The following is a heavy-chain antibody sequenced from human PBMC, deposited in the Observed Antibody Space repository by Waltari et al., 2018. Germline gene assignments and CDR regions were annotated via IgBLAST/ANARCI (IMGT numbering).Heavy chain of an antibody. CDR1: GGSISSGGYY. CDR3: ARDSLERGGFDY. CDR2: IYYSGST. V-gene: IGHV4-31*03. J-gene: IGHJ4*02. Sequence: QVQLQESGPGLVKPSQTLSLTCTFSGGSISSGGYYWSWIRQHPGKGLEWIGYIYYSGSTYYNPSLKSRVTISVDTSKKQCSLKLSSVTAADTAVYYCARDSLERGGFDYWGQGTLVTVSS. D-gene: IGHD1-1*01.